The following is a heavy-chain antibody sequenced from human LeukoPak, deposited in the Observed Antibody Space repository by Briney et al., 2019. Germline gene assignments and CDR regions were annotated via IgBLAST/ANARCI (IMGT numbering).Heavy chain of an antibody. D-gene: IGHD6-19*01. CDR3: ARLWDSTGLYFYYYMDV. J-gene: IGHJ6*03. V-gene: IGHV4-39*01. CDR2: YHIGNT. Sequence: PSETLSLTCTVSGVSIRGDTYYWGWIRQPPGKGLEWIGNYHIGNTYDNPSHKSRVTISEDTSKNQFSLRVNSVTAADTAVYYCARLWDSTGLYFYYYMDVWGEGTTVTVSS. CDR1: GVSIRGDTYY.